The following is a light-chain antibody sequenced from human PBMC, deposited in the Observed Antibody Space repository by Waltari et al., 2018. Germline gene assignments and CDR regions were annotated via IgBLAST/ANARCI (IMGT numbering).Light chain of an antibody. CDR3: QQYSSFST. V-gene: IGKV1-5*03. Sequence: DIQMTQSPSTLSASVGDRVTISCRASQSVGTWLAWYQQKPGKAPKLLIYMASSLERGVPSRFRGSGSGTEIPPTLRRLQPDDFATYSCQQYSSFSTFGQGTKV. CDR1: QSVGTW. CDR2: MAS. J-gene: IGKJ2*01.